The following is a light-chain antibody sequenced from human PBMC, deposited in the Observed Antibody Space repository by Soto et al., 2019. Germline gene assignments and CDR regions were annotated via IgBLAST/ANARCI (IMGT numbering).Light chain of an antibody. J-gene: IGLJ2*01. CDR3: SSYSCSYNFV. CDR1: SSDVGGYNY. CDR2: NVG. Sequence: QSVLTQLLSVSGSPGQSVTISCTGTSSDVGGYNYVSWYQQYPGKAPKLIIYNVGTRRLGVPGRFSGSKSGKTGSLTISGLQAEDEAQYSCSSYSCSYNFVFGSGTKLTV. V-gene: IGLV2-11*01.